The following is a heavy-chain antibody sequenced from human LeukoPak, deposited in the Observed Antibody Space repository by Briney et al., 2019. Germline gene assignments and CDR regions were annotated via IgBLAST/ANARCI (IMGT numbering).Heavy chain of an antibody. CDR3: VKDLVGYSGYDFDY. V-gene: IGHV3-64D*06. CDR1: GFTFSSYA. J-gene: IGHJ4*02. Sequence: GGSLRLSCAASGFTFSSYAMHWVRQAPGKGLECVSAISSNVSTTYYADSVKGRFTISRDNSKYTLYLQMSSLRAEDAAVYYCVKDLVGYSGYDFDYWGQGTLVTVSS. CDR2: ISSNVSTT. D-gene: IGHD5-12*01.